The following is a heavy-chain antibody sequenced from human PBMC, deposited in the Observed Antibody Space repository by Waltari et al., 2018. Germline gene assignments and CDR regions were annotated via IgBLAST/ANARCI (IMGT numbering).Heavy chain of an antibody. V-gene: IGHV4-39*07. J-gene: IGHJ2*01. CDR3: ARHVLVTTVTKWGYWYFDL. CDR2: IYYSGST. D-gene: IGHD4-17*01. Sequence: QLQLQESGPGLVKPSETLSLTCTVSGGSISSRSYYWGWTRQPPGKGLGWIGSIYYSGSTYYNPSLKSRVTISVDTSKNQFSLKLSSVTAADTAVYYCARHVLVTTVTKWGYWYFDLWGRGTLVTVSS. CDR1: GGSISSRSYY.